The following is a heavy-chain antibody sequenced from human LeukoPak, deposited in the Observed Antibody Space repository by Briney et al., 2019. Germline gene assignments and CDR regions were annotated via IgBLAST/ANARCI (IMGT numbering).Heavy chain of an antibody. CDR2: ISWNSRSM. CDR1: GFIFDDYA. CDR3: ARDLNIVLMVYAYDY. D-gene: IGHD2-8*01. Sequence: GGSLRLSCAASGFIFDDYAMHWVRQAPGKGLEWVSGISWNSRSMGYADSVKGRFTISRDNAKNSLYLQMNSLRAEDTALYYCARDLNIVLMVYAYDYWGQGTLVTVSS. J-gene: IGHJ4*02. V-gene: IGHV3-9*01.